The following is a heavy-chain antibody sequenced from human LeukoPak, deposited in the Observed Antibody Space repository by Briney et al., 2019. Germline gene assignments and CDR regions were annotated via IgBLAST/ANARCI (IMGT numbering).Heavy chain of an antibody. CDR3: ASPRAFCSSTSCQTANGAFDI. D-gene: IGHD2-2*01. CDR2: IIPILGIA. Sequence: SVKVTCKATGGTFSSYTISWVRQAPGQGLEWMGRIIPILGIANYAQEFQGRVTITADKSTSTAYMELSSLRSEDTAVYYCASPRAFCSSTSCQTANGAFDIWGQGTMVTVSS. V-gene: IGHV1-69*02. J-gene: IGHJ3*02. CDR1: GGTFSSYT.